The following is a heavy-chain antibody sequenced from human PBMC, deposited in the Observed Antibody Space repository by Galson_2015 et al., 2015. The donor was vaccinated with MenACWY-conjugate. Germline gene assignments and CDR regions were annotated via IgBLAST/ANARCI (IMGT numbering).Heavy chain of an antibody. CDR1: GFTFNNAW. CDR3: TTQTWTSYYFDY. Sequence: SLRLSCAASGFTFNNAWMNWVRQAPGKGLEWVGRIKSKANRGAIDYAAPVKGRFTISRDDSKNTLYLQMNSLKTEDTAVYYCTTQTWTSYYFDYWGQGTLVTVSS. J-gene: IGHJ4*02. V-gene: IGHV3-15*07. D-gene: IGHD3-10*01. CDR2: IKSKANRGAI.